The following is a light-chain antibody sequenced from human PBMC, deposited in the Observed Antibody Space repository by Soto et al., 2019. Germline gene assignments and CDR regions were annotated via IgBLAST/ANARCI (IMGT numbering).Light chain of an antibody. CDR3: CSYAGSYIPYV. CDR2: DVS. CDR1: SSDVGGYRS. J-gene: IGLJ1*01. V-gene: IGLV2-11*01. Sequence: QSALTQPRSVSGSPGQTVTISCTGTSSDVGGYRSVSWYQQHPGKAPKLMISDVSKRPSGVPDRFSGSKSGNTASLTISGLQAEDEADYYCCSYAGSYIPYVFGTGTKVTVL.